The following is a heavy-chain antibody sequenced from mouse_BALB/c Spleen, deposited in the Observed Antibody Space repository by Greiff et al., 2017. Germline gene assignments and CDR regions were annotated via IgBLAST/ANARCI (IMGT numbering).Heavy chain of an antibody. D-gene: IGHD1-3*01. CDR1: GFTFSSFG. Sequence: EVQVVESGGGLVQPGGSRKLSCAASGFTFSSFGMHWVRQAPEKGLEWVAYISSGSSTIYYADTVKGRFTISRDNPKNTLFLQMTSLRSEDTAMYYCAAKLSYAMDYWGQGTSVTVSS. V-gene: IGHV5-17*02. CDR2: ISSGSSTI. J-gene: IGHJ4*01. CDR3: AAKLSYAMDY.